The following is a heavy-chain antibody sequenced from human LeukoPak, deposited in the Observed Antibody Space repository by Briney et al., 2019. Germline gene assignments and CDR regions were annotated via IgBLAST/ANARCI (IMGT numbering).Heavy chain of an antibody. CDR1: GFTFSNYN. Sequence: PGGSLRLSCAASGFTFSNYNMKWVRQAPGKGLEWVSYISSSSSLIYYAVSVKGRFTISRDNAKNSPYLQMNSLRAEDTAVYYCARSYSSSRGTFDYWGQGTLVTVSS. D-gene: IGHD6-6*01. V-gene: IGHV3-48*04. CDR3: ARSYSSSRGTFDY. CDR2: ISSSSSLI. J-gene: IGHJ4*02.